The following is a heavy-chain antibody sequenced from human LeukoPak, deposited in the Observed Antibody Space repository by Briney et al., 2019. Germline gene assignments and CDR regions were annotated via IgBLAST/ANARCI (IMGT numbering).Heavy chain of an antibody. Sequence: GGSLRLSCAASGFTFSNYIMNWVRQAPGKGLEWVSSISSSSGFTYYADSVRGRFTISRDNPKNSLYLQMNSLRAEDTAVYYCARGGGSFPPGYWGQGTLVTVSS. J-gene: IGHJ4*02. CDR2: ISSSSGFT. CDR3: ARGGGSFPPGY. V-gene: IGHV3-21*01. CDR1: GFTFSNYI. D-gene: IGHD1-26*01.